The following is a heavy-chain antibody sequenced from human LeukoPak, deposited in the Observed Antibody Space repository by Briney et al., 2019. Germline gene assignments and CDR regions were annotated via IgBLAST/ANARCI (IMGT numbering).Heavy chain of an antibody. Sequence: QPGRSLRLSCAASGFTFSSYGMHWVRQAPGKGLEWVAVIWYDGSNKYYADSVKGRFTISRDNSKNTLYLQMNSLRAEDTAVYYCARDPVESSSWYPYFQHWGQGTLVTVSS. CDR1: GFTFSSYG. CDR2: IWYDGSNK. J-gene: IGHJ1*01. D-gene: IGHD6-13*01. V-gene: IGHV3-33*01. CDR3: ARDPVESSSWYPYFQH.